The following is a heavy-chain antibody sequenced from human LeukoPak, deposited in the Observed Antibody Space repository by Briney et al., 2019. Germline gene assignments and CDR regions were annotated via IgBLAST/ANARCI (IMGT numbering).Heavy chain of an antibody. CDR1: GGSISSGGYY. D-gene: IGHD3-10*01. CDR3: ARVTNSMVRGVITEFDY. CDR2: IYYSGST. J-gene: IGHJ4*02. V-gene: IGHV4-31*03. Sequence: SETLSLTCTVSGGSISSGGYYWSWIRQHPGKGLEWIGYIYYSGSTYYNPSLKSRVTISVDTSKNQFSLKLSSVTAADTAVYYCARVTNSMVRGVITEFDYWGQGTLVTVSS.